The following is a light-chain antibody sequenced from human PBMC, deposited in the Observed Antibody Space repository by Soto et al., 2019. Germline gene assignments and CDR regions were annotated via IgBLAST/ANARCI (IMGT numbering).Light chain of an antibody. J-gene: IGLJ2*01. CDR3: CSYAATNTFI. V-gene: IGLV2-11*01. Sequence: QSVLTQPRSVSGSPGQSVTISCTGTSSDVGGYISVSWYQQHPGKAPKLLIYDVTKRPSGVPDRFSGSKSVNTASLTISGLQAEDEADYYCCSYAATNTFIFGGGTKLTVL. CDR2: DVT. CDR1: SSDVGGYIS.